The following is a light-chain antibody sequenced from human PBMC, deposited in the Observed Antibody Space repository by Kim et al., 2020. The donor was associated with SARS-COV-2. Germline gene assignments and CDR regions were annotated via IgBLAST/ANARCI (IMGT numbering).Light chain of an antibody. J-gene: IGLJ2*01. CDR2: EVS. Sequence: PVQSVTLSCTGTGSDVGGYNYVSWNHHHPGNAPNLMIYEVSKRPSGVPDRFSGSKSGNTASLTVSGLQAEDEADYYCSSYAGSKVFGGGTQLTVL. V-gene: IGLV2-8*01. CDR1: GSDVGGYNY. CDR3: SSYAGSKV.